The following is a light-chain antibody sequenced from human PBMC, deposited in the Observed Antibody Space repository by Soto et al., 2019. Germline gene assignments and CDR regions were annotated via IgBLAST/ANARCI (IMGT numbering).Light chain of an antibody. J-gene: IGKJ3*01. CDR1: QSLSSSY. V-gene: IGKV3-20*01. CDR2: GSS. CDR3: QQYGSLFT. Sequence: EIVLTQSPGTLSLSPGERATLSCRASQSLSSSYLAWYQQRPGQAPRLLIYGSSSRATGIPDRFSGSGSGTDFTLTISILEPEDFAVYSCQQYGSLFTFGPGTKVDIK.